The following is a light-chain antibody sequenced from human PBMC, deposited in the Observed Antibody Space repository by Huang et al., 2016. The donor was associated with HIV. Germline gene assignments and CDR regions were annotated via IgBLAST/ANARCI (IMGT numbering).Light chain of an antibody. V-gene: IGKV3-11*01. Sequence: ETVLTQSPATLSLSPGERATLSCRASQSVNSYLAWYQQKPGQTPRLLIYEESNRATGIPARFSGSGSGTDFTLTISSLEPEDFAVYYCQQRKYWPPITFGQGTRLEIK. CDR1: QSVNSY. CDR2: EES. CDR3: QQRKYWPPIT. J-gene: IGKJ5*01.